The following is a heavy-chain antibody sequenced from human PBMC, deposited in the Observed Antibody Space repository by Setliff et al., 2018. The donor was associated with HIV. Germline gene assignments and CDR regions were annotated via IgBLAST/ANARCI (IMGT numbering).Heavy chain of an antibody. CDR2: MNAATGKT. CDR1: GGTFGSYA. Sequence: ASVKVSCKASGGTFGSYAINWVRQAPGQRLEWMGWMNAATGKTKYSEDFQDRITFTRDTSAKIGYLELTKLRSSDMATYYCVRVRVGGSLYFDYWGQGTPVTVSS. J-gene: IGHJ4*02. CDR3: VRVRVGGSLYFDY. D-gene: IGHD1-26*01. V-gene: IGHV1-3*03.